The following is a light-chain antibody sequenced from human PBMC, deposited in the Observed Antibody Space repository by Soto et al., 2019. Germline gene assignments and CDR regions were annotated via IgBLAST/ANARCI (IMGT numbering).Light chain of an antibody. V-gene: IGKV3-20*01. J-gene: IGKJ4*01. CDR3: RRYGGSAPVT. CDR2: IAS. CDR1: QIFSSSH. Sequence: EVVLTQSPRTLSLSPGERATLSCRASQIFSSSHLAGYQHKPGRPPQLVFYIASRRATGIPDRFSGSGSGTDFTLTISRREREVRALYYCRRYGGSAPVTCGGGTKVDSK.